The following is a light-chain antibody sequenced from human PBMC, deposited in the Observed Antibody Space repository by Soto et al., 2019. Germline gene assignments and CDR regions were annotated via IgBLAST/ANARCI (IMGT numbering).Light chain of an antibody. CDR2: GAS. CDR3: QQYGISPRT. CDR1: QSVSNNY. V-gene: IGKV3-20*01. J-gene: IGKJ1*01. Sequence: EIVLTQSPGTLSLSPVERATLSCRASQSVSNNYLAWYQQKPGQAPRLLIYGASSRATGIPDRFAGSGSGTDFTLTISRLEPEDFAVYYCQQYGISPRTFGEGTKVDIK.